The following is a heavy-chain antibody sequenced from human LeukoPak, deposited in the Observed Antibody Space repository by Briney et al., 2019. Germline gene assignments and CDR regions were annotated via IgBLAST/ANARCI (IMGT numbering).Heavy chain of an antibody. V-gene: IGHV1-46*01. CDR1: GYTFIGYY. CDR2: ITPSDGGT. CDR3: ARDPTVITSSRITIFGVVKSPHNWFDP. J-gene: IGHJ5*02. D-gene: IGHD3-3*01. Sequence: ASVKVSCKTSGYTFIGYYMHWLRQAPGQGLEWMGMITPSDGGTTYAQKFQGRVTMTRDTPTSTVYMELSSLRSEDTAIYFCARDPTVITSSRITIFGVVKSPHNWFDPWGQGTLVTVSS.